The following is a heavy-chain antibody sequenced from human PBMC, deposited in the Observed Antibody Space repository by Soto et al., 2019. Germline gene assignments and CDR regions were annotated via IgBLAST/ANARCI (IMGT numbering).Heavy chain of an antibody. CDR3: AKARVRIVGANSFDY. J-gene: IGHJ4*02. V-gene: IGHV3-30*18. D-gene: IGHD1-26*01. Sequence: PGGSLRLCCVGSGFTFSNYGMHWVRQPPGKGLEWVALISDDGDKRYYADSVRGRLIISRDNSKDTLYLQMNSLGPDDTAVYFCAKARVRIVGANSFDYWGQGTPVTVSS. CDR1: GFTFSNYG. CDR2: ISDDGDKR.